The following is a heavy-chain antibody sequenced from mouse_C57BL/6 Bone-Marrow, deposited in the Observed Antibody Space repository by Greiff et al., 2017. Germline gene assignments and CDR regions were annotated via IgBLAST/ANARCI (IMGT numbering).Heavy chain of an antibody. CDR1: GFNIKDYY. Sequence: EVQLQQSGAELVKPGASVKLSCTASGFNIKDYYMHWVKQRPEQGLEWSGRIDPEDGETKYAPKFQGKATITADTSSNTAYLQLSSLTSEDTAVYYCGRWAVVDTDVDVWGTGTTVTVSS. CDR3: GRWAVVDTDVDV. CDR2: IDPEDGET. J-gene: IGHJ1*03. D-gene: IGHD1-1*01. V-gene: IGHV14-2*01.